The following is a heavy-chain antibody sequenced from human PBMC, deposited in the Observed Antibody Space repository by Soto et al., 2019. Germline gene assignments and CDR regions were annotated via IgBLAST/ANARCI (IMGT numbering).Heavy chain of an antibody. V-gene: IGHV4-61*01. J-gene: IGHJ4*02. Sequence: SETLSLTCTVSGGSVSSGSYYWSWIRQPPGKGLEWIGYIYYSGSTNYNPSLKSRVTISVDTSKNQFSLKLSSVTAADTAVYYCARAYSRDEIDYWGQGTLVTVSS. CDR2: IYYSGST. D-gene: IGHD2-15*01. CDR1: GGSVSSGSYY. CDR3: ARAYSRDEIDY.